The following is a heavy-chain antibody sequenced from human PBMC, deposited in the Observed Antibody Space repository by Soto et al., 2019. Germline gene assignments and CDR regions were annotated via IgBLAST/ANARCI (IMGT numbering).Heavy chain of an antibody. J-gene: IGHJ6*02. CDR1: GYNFTSYG. CDR3: ARGGVSCTNGVCSFYGMAV. Sequence: QVQLVQSGAEVKKPGASVKVSCKASGYNFTSYGISWVRQAPGQGLEWMGWISAYNGNTNYAQKFQGRVTMTTDTTTSTACMELRSLRADDTAVYYCARGGVSCTNGVCSFYGMAVWGQGTRVTVSS. V-gene: IGHV1-18*01. CDR2: ISAYNGNT. D-gene: IGHD2-8*01.